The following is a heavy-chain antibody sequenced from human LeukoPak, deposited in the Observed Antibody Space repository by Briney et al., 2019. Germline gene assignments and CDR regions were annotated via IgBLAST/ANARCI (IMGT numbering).Heavy chain of an antibody. CDR2: IYYNGGT. CDR1: GGSISSSTYY. Sequence: PSETLSLTRTVSGGSISSSTYYWGWIRQPPGKGLEWIGSIYYNGGTYYNPSLKSRVTISVDTSKNQFSLKLSSVTAADTAIYYSARRIVAAGNDAFDIWGQGTMVTV. D-gene: IGHD6-13*01. CDR3: ARRIVAAGNDAFDI. V-gene: IGHV4-39*01. J-gene: IGHJ3*02.